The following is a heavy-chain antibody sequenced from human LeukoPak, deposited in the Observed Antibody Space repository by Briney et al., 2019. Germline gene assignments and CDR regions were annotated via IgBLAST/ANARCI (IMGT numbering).Heavy chain of an antibody. J-gene: IGHJ4*02. CDR3: AKGQSRLSEFDY. CDR1: GFTFSSCA. D-gene: IGHD1-14*01. V-gene: IGHV3-23*01. Sequence: GGSLRLSCAASGFTFSSCAMNWVRQAPGKGLEWVSTISSSGSNTYYADSVKGRFTISRDNFKNTLSLQMNSLRAEDTAVYYCAKGQSRLSEFDYWGQGTLVTASS. CDR2: ISSSGSNT.